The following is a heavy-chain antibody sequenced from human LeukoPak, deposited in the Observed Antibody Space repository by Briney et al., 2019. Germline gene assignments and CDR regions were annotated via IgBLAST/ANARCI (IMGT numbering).Heavy chain of an antibody. Sequence: SETLSLTCAVYGGSFTTYYWSWIRQPAGKGLEWIGRIYSSGSTTYNPSLKSRVTMSIDTSKNQFSLKLSFVTAADTAVYYCARDSGTTGEVKFDPWGQGTLVTVSS. CDR3: ARDSGTTGEVKFDP. CDR2: IYSSGST. CDR1: GGSFTTYY. V-gene: IGHV4-4*07. J-gene: IGHJ5*02. D-gene: IGHD3-10*01.